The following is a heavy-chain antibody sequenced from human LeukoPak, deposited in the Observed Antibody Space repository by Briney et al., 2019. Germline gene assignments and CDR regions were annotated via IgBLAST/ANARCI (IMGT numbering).Heavy chain of an antibody. Sequence: PSETLSLTCTVSGGSISSSSYYWGWIRQPPGKGLEWIGSIYYSGSTYYNPSLKRRVTISVDTSKNQFSLKLSSVTAADTAVYYCARVEILVVPAATNWFDPWGQGTLVTVSS. CDR1: GGSISSSSYY. J-gene: IGHJ5*02. CDR2: IYYSGST. D-gene: IGHD2-2*03. V-gene: IGHV4-39*07. CDR3: ARVEILVVPAATNWFDP.